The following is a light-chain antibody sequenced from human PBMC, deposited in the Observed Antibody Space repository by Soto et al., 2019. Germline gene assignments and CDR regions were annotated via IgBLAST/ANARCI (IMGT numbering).Light chain of an antibody. CDR3: SSYTSSSSFV. J-gene: IGLJ2*01. CDR1: SSDVGVYNY. CDR2: DVS. Sequence: QSALTQPASVSGSPGQSITISCTGTSSDVGVYNYVSWYHQHPGKAPKLMIYDVSNRPSGVSNRFSGSKSGNTASLTISGLQAEDEADYYCSSYTSSSSFVFGGGTKVTVL. V-gene: IGLV2-14*01.